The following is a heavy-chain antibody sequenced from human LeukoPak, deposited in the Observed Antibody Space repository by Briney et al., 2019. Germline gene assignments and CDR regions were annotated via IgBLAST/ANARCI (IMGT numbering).Heavy chain of an antibody. CDR3: ARLDGSGSYLTTFDY. D-gene: IGHD3-10*01. V-gene: IGHV5-51*01. CDR2: IYPGDSDT. Sequence: GESLKTSCKGSGYSFTSYWIGWVRQMPGKGLEWMGIIYPGDSDTRYSPSFQGQVTIPADKSISTAYLQWSSLKASDTAMYYCARLDGSGSYLTTFDYWGQGTLVTVSS. J-gene: IGHJ4*02. CDR1: GYSFTSYW.